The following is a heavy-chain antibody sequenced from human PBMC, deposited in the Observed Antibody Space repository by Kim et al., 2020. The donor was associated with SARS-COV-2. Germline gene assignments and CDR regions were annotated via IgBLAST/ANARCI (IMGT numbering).Heavy chain of an antibody. CDR2: ISSSSSTI. J-gene: IGHJ5*02. CDR1: GFTFSSYS. Sequence: GGSLRLSCAASGFTFSSYSMNWVRQAPGKGLEWVSYISSSSSTIYYADSVKGRFTISRDNAKNSLYLQMNSLRDEDTAVYYCARGGYYDYVWGCLDWVDPWGQGTLVTVSS. D-gene: IGHD3-16*01. V-gene: IGHV3-48*02. CDR3: ARGGYYDYVWGCLDWVDP.